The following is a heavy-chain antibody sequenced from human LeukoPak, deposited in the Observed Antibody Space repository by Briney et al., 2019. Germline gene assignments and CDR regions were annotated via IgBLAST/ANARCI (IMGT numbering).Heavy chain of an antibody. J-gene: IGHJ4*02. Sequence: SETLSLTCTVSGGSISSYYWSWIQQPPGKGLEWIGYIYYSGTTNYNPSLKSRVTISVDTSKNQFSLKLSSVTAADTAVYYCARGVYIAAAQYAYWGQGTLVTVSS. D-gene: IGHD6-13*01. CDR3: ARGVYIAAAQYAY. CDR2: IYYSGTT. CDR1: GGSISSYY. V-gene: IGHV4-59*01.